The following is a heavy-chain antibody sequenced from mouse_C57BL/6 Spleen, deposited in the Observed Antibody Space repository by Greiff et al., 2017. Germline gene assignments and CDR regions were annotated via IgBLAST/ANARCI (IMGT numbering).Heavy chain of an antibody. CDR1: GYTFTNYW. J-gene: IGHJ1*03. D-gene: IGHD1-1*01. CDR2: IYPGGGYT. CDR3: AREDYYGSSYWYFDV. Sequence: QVQLQQSGAELVRPGTSVKMSCKASGYTFTNYWIGWAKQRPGHGLEWIGDIYPGGGYTNYNEKFKGKATLTADKSSSTAYMQFSSLTSEDSAIYYCAREDYYGSSYWYFDVWGTGTTVTVSS. V-gene: IGHV1-63*01.